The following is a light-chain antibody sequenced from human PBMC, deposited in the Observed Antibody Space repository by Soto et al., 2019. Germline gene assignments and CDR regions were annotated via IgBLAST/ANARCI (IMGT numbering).Light chain of an antibody. CDR1: SSDVGGYNY. Sequence: QSALTQPRSVSGSPGQSVTISCTGTSSDVGGYNYVSWYQQHPDKAPKLMIYDVSKRPSGVPDRFSGSKSGNTASLTISVLQAEDEADYYCCSYAGSYTFVVFGGGTKLTVL. J-gene: IGLJ2*01. V-gene: IGLV2-11*01. CDR3: CSYAGSYTFVV. CDR2: DVS.